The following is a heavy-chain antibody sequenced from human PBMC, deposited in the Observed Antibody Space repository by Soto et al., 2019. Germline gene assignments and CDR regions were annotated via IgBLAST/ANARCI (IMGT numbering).Heavy chain of an antibody. V-gene: IGHV1-69*12. J-gene: IGHJ6*02. D-gene: IGHD2-2*01. CDR1: GGTFSSYA. CDR2: IIPIFGTA. Sequence: QVQLVQSGAEVKKPGSSVKVSCKASGGTFSSYAISWVRQAPGQGLEWMGGIIPIFGTANYAQKFQGRVTITADESTSTAYMELSSLRSEDTAVYYCARPFGYRYALYYYGMDVWGQGTTVTVSS. CDR3: ARPFGYRYALYYYGMDV.